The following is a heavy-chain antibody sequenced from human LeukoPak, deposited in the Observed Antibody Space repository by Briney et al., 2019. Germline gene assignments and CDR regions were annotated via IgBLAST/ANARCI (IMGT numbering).Heavy chain of an antibody. Sequence: GGSLRLSCTTSGFNFRAYWMGWVRQAPGKGLEWVANIHQHGSKENYVDSVKGRFTISRDNAKNSLYLQMNSLRAEDTAVYYCARGTSEQQLVQGNYYFDYWGQGTLVTVSS. V-gene: IGHV3-7*01. D-gene: IGHD6-13*01. CDR2: IHQHGSKE. J-gene: IGHJ4*02. CDR1: GFNFRAYW. CDR3: ARGTSEQQLVQGNYYFDY.